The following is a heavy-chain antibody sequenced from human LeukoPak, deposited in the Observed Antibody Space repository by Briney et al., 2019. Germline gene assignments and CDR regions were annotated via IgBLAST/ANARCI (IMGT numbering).Heavy chain of an antibody. J-gene: IGHJ6*02. CDR1: GYTFTGYY. Sequence: ASVKVSCKASGYTFTGYYMHWVRQAPGQGLEWMGWINPNSGGTNYAQKFQGRVTMTTDTSTSTAYMELRSLRSDDTAVYYCARDSLGYCSSTSCYTPHYYYYYGMDVWGQGTTVTVSS. V-gene: IGHV1-2*02. CDR3: ARDSLGYCSSTSCYTPHYYYYYGMDV. D-gene: IGHD2-2*02. CDR2: INPNSGGT.